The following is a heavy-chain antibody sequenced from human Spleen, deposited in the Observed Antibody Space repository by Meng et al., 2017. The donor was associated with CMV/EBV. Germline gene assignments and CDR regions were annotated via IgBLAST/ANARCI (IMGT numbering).Heavy chain of an antibody. Sequence: PQDLDTGLVRPSEALALPLRSSGGPIGTSGYCWGWIRRPPWKGLEWIGSIGHSGFTYYPPSLKSRVTVSIDTSRNQFSLWLTSVTAADTAVYYCVRSSAWVRTGFDPWGQGTLVTVSS. CDR3: VRSSAWVRTGFDP. CDR1: GGPIGTSGYC. CDR2: IGHSGFT. J-gene: IGHJ5*02. D-gene: IGHD6-19*01. V-gene: IGHV4-39*01.